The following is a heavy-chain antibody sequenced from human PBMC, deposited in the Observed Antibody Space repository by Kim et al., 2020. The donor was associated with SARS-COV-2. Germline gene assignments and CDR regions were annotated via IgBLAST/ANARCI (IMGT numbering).Heavy chain of an antibody. CDR3: ARYRTTSDYGMDV. V-gene: IGHV4-31*03. CDR1: GGSISSGGYY. D-gene: IGHD4-17*01. Sequence: SETLSLTCTVSGGSISSGGYYWSWIRQHPGKGLEWIGYIYYSGSTYYNPSLKSRVTISVDTSKNQFSLKLSSVTAADTAVYYCARYRTTSDYGMDVWGQGTTVTVSS. CDR2: IYYSGST. J-gene: IGHJ6*02.